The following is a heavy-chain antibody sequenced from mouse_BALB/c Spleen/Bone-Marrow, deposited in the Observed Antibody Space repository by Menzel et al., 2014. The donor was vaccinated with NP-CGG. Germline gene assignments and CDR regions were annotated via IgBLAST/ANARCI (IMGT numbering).Heavy chain of an antibody. CDR2: IYPGDGDT. Sequence: QVQLQQPGPELVKPGASVNISCKASGYAFISSWMNWVKQRPGQGLEWLGRIYPGDGDTNYNGKFKGKATLTAGKSSSTAYMQLSSLTSVDSAVYFCARFSTVYYFDYWGQGTTLTVSS. D-gene: IGHD4-1*02. CDR1: GYAFISSW. V-gene: IGHV1-82*01. CDR3: ARFSTVYYFDY. J-gene: IGHJ2*01.